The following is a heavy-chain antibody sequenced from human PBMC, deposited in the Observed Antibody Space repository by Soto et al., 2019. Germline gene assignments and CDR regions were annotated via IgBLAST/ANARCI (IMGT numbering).Heavy chain of an antibody. Sequence: QVQLQESGPGLVKPSETLSLTCTVSGGSISSYYWSWIRQPPGKGLEWIGYIYYSGSTNHNPSLKSRVTISVDTSKNQFSLNLSSVTAADTAVYYCAGGLGLGWFDPWGQGTLVTVSS. J-gene: IGHJ5*02. CDR2: IYYSGST. CDR1: GGSISSYY. V-gene: IGHV4-59*01. CDR3: AGGLGLGWFDP. D-gene: IGHD3-16*01.